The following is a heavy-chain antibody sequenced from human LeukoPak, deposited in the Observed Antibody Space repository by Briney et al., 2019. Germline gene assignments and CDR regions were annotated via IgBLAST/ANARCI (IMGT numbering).Heavy chain of an antibody. V-gene: IGHV6-1*01. J-gene: IGHJ4*02. CDR3: ARKGTVTTPFDY. CDR2: TYYRSKWIS. CDR1: GDSVSSNSAA. D-gene: IGHD1/OR15-1a*01. Sequence: SQTLSLACAISGDSVSSNSAAWNWIRQSPSRGLEWLGRTYYRSKWISDYAVSVKSRITINADTSKNQFSLQVNSVTPEDTAVYYCARKGTVTTPFDYWGQGILVTVSS.